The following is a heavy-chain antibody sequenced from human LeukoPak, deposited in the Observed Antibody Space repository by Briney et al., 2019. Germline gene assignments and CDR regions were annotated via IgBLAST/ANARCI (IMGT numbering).Heavy chain of an antibody. J-gene: IGHJ4*02. Sequence: PSETLSLTCAVYGGSFSGYYWSWIRQPPGKGLEWIGEINHSGSTNYNPSLKSRVTISVDTSKNQFSLKLSSVTAADTAVYYCAKRKTYYDYVWGSYRYMDPFDYWGQRTPVTVSS. D-gene: IGHD3-16*02. CDR2: INHSGST. V-gene: IGHV4-34*01. CDR1: GGSFSGYY. CDR3: AKRKTYYDYVWGSYRYMDPFDY.